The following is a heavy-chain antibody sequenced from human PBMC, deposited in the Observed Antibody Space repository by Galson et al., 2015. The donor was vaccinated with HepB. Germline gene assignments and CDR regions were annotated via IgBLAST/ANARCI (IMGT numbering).Heavy chain of an antibody. D-gene: IGHD2-21*02. CDR1: GGTFSSYT. CDR2: IIPILGIA. CDR3: ARGILYCGGDCYPVFDY. Sequence: SVKVSCKASGGTFSSYTISWARQAPGQGLEWMGRIIPILGIANYAQKFQGRVTITADKSTSTAYMELSSLRSEDTAVYYCARGILYCGGDCYPVFDYWGQGTLVTVSS. V-gene: IGHV1-69*02. J-gene: IGHJ4*02.